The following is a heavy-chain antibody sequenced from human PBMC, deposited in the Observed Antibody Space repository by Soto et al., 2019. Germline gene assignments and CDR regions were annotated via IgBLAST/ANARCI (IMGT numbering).Heavy chain of an antibody. Sequence: SETLSLTCTVSGGSISSSSYYWGWIRQPPGKGLEWIGSIYYSGSTYYNPSLKSRVTISVDTSKNQFSLKLSSVTAADTAVYYCARHAVYYILTGYLNWFYPWGKGTLVTVSS. CDR1: GGSISSSSYY. CDR2: IYYSGST. V-gene: IGHV4-39*01. CDR3: ARHAVYYILTGYLNWFYP. J-gene: IGHJ5*02. D-gene: IGHD3-9*01.